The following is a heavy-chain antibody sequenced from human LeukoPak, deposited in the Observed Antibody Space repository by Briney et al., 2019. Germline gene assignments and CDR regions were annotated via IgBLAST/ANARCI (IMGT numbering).Heavy chain of an antibody. CDR2: ISGSGGST. V-gene: IGHV3-23*01. Sequence: TGGSLRLSCAASGFTFSNYAMDWVRQAPGKGLEWVSAISGSGGSTYYADSVKGRFTISRDNAKNSLYLQMNSLRAEDTAVYYCARVRSSSQTYAFDIWGQGTMVTVSS. D-gene: IGHD2-2*01. CDR1: GFTFSNYA. CDR3: ARVRSSSQTYAFDI. J-gene: IGHJ3*02.